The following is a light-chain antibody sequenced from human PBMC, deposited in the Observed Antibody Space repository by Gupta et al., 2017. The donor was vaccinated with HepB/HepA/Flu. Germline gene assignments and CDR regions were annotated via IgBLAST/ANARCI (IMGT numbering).Light chain of an antibody. Sequence: QPAPTHPTPLSGATGQRLIISCTGSRSSIGAGYDVPWYQQLPGTAPKVLIHGNNIRPSGVPDRFSASKSGTSASLAISGLQAEDEADYYCQSYDNSLSCSVFGGGTKLTVL. CDR1: RSSIGAGYD. V-gene: IGLV1-40*01. CDR3: QSYDNSLSCSV. J-gene: IGLJ2*01. CDR2: GNN.